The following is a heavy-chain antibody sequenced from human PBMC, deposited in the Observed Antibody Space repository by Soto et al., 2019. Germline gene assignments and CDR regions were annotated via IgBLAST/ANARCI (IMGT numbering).Heavy chain of an antibody. CDR2: INPNGGGT. CDR1: GYIFPDYY. D-gene: IGHD6-6*01. J-gene: IGHJ4*01. Sequence: ASVKLCCKASGYIFPDYYVHWVRQAPGEGLEWMGRINPNGGGTNYAQKFEGWVTMTTDTSISTAYMELSRLNFDDTAAYFCARGEPLVHFDSRGQGILVSVSS. V-gene: IGHV1-2*04. CDR3: ARGEPLVHFDS.